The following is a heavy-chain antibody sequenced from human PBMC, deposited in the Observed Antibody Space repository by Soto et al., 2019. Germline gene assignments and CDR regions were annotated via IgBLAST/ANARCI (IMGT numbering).Heavy chain of an antibody. V-gene: IGHV1-18*01. J-gene: IGHJ4*02. CDR3: ARDEGIAVAGTVLDY. D-gene: IGHD6-19*01. CDR1: GYTFASYG. CDR2: ISADNGNT. Sequence: QVQLVQSGAEVKKPGASEKVSCKTSGYTFASYGISWVRQAPGQGLEWMGWISADNGNTNDAQKLQGRVTMNTDTSTSTAYMELRSLRSDDTAVYYCARDEGIAVAGTVLDYWGQGTLVTVSS.